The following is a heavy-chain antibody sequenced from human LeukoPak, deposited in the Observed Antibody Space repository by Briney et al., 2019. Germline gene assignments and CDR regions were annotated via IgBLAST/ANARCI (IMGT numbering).Heavy chain of an antibody. D-gene: IGHD2-15*01. V-gene: IGHV3-30*04. CDR1: GFTFSSYA. Sequence: GGSLRLSCAASGFTFSSYAMHWVRQAPGKGLEWVAVISYDRSNKYYADSVKSRFTISRDNSKNTLYLQMNSLRAEDTAVYYCARDRQLLRGFDYWGQGTLVTVSS. J-gene: IGHJ4*02. CDR2: ISYDRSNK. CDR3: ARDRQLLRGFDY.